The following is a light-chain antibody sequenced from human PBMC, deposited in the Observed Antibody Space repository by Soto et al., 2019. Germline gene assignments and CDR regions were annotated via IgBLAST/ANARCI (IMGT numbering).Light chain of an antibody. V-gene: IGKV1-5*03. J-gene: IGKJ1*01. CDR2: KAS. CDR1: QSFDTW. Sequence: DIQMTQSPSTLSASVGDRVTITCRASQSFDTWLAWYQQKPGKAPKLLIYKASSLESGVPSRFRGSGSGTEFTLTISSLQPDDFATYYCQQYTGYRWTFGQGTRVELQ. CDR3: QQYTGYRWT.